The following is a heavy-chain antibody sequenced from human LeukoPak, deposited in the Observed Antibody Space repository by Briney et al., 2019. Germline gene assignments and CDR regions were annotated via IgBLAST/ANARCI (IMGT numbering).Heavy chain of an antibody. J-gene: IGHJ4*02. CDR3: ARTIAAAGTWDY. Sequence: SETLSLTCTVSGGSISSYYWSWIRQPPGKGLEWIGYIYYSGSTNYNPSLKSRVTISVDTSKNQFSLKLSYVTAADTAVYYCARTIAAAGTWDYWGQGTLVTVSS. V-gene: IGHV4-59*01. D-gene: IGHD6-13*01. CDR1: GGSISSYY. CDR2: IYYSGST.